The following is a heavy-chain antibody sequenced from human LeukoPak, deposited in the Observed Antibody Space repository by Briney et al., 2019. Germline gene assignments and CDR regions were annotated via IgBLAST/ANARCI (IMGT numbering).Heavy chain of an antibody. V-gene: IGHV4-34*01. D-gene: IGHD2-21*01. CDR3: ARGGMAYCGGDCSVRYDY. CDR2: INHSEST. Sequence: SETLSLTCAVYGGSFSGYYWSWIRQPPGKGLEWIGEINHSESTTYNPSLKSRVAISVDTSKNQFSLKLRSVTAADTAVYYCARGGMAYCGGDCSVRYDYWGQGTLVTVSS. CDR1: GGSFSGYY. J-gene: IGHJ4*02.